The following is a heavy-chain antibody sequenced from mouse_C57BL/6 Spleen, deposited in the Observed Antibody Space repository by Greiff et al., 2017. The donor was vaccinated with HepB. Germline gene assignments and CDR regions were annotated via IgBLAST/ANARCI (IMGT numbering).Heavy chain of an antibody. Sequence: VQLQQSGPELVKPGASVKISCKASGYSFTDYNMNWVKQSNGKSLEWIGVINPNYGTTSYNQKFKGKATLTVDQSSSTAYMQLNSLTSEDSAVYYCARGVYYGSSQYYYAMDYWGKGTSVTASS. CDR3: ARGVYYGSSQYYYAMDY. CDR2: INPNYGTT. D-gene: IGHD1-1*01. J-gene: IGHJ4*01. CDR1: GYSFTDYN. V-gene: IGHV1-39*01.